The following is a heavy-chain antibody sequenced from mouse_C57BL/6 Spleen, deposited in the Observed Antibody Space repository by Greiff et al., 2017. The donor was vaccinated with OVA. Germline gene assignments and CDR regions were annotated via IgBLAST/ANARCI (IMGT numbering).Heavy chain of an antibody. V-gene: IGHV1-69*01. Sequence: QVQLQQPGAELVMPGASVKLSCKASGYTFTSYWMHWVKQRPGQGLEWIGEIDPSDSYTNYNQKFKGKSTLTVDKSSSTAYMQLSSLTSEDSAVYYCARAGLRHAMDYWGQGTSVTVSS. CDR2: IDPSDSYT. CDR1: GYTFTSYW. J-gene: IGHJ4*01. D-gene: IGHD2-4*01. CDR3: ARAGLRHAMDY.